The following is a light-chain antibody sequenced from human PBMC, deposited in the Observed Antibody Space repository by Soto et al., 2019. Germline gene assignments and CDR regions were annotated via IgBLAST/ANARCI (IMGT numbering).Light chain of an antibody. J-gene: IGLJ1*01. Sequence: QSVLTQPASVSGSPGQSITISCTGTSSDVGGYNYVSWYQHHPGEAPKVMIYDVSNRPSGISNRFSGSKSGNTASLTISGLQAEDEADYYCNSYTSSTTYVFGPVTKVTVL. CDR1: SSDVGGYNY. CDR3: NSYTSSTTYV. V-gene: IGLV2-14*03. CDR2: DVS.